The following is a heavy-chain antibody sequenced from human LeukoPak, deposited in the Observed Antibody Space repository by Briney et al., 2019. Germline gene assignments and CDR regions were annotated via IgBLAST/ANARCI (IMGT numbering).Heavy chain of an antibody. CDR1: GYTFTSYY. CDR2: VHPSGGST. CDR3: ARSAGCSGGSCYGGYMDV. V-gene: IGHV1-46*01. J-gene: IGHJ6*03. D-gene: IGHD2-15*01. Sequence: ASVKVSCKASGYTFTSYYMHWLRQAPGQGLEWMGIVHPSGGSTSYAQKLQGRVTMTTDTSTSTAYMELRSLRSDDTAVYYCARSAGCSGGSCYGGYMDVWGKGTTVTVSS.